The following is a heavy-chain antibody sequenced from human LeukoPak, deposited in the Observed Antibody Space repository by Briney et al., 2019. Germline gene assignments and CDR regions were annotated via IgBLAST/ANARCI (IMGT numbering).Heavy chain of an antibody. CDR2: ISYSGST. J-gene: IGHJ4*02. CDR3: VRGAVLYNYGLDY. D-gene: IGHD5-24*01. Sequence: SETLSLTCTVAGGSIRSYYWRWIRQPPGKGLEWIGYISYSGSTYYNPSLKSRVTISVDTSENQFSLKLNSLTAADTAVYYCVRGAVLYNYGLDYWGQGALVTVSS. V-gene: IGHV4-59*06. CDR1: GGSIRSYY.